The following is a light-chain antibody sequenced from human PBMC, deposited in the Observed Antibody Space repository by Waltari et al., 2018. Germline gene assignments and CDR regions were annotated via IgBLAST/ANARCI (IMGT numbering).Light chain of an antibody. CDR1: QSIRTY. CDR3: QQSYNTPVT. J-gene: IGKJ4*01. Sequence: DIQMTQSPSSLSAYVGDRVTSTCRASQSIRTYLNWYQQKPGKAPKLLIYAASNLQSGVPSRFSASGSGTDFTLTISSLQPEDFAAYYCQQSYNTPVTFGGGTKVEIK. CDR2: AAS. V-gene: IGKV1-39*01.